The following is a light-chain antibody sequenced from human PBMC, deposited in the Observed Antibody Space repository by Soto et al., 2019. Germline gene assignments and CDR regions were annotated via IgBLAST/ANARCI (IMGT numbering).Light chain of an antibody. Sequence: DIQMTQSPSSLSASLGDRVTITCRASQNIVRYLNWYHQKPGKAPKLLIYAASSLQSGVPSRFSGSGSGTDFTLTISSLQPDDFATYDCQQSYTTPPWTFGQGTKVDIK. V-gene: IGKV1-39*01. J-gene: IGKJ1*01. CDR1: QNIVRY. CDR3: QQSYTTPPWT. CDR2: AAS.